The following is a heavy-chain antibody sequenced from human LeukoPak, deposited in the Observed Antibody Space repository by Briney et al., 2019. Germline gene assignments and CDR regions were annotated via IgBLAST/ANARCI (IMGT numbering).Heavy chain of an antibody. CDR2: IYYSGTT. CDR1: DGSISNYY. Sequence: SETLSLTCSVFDGSISNYYWSWIRQPPGKGLEWLGYIYYSGTTNYNPSLKSRLTMSLDTSKKQLSLRLTSVTAADTAVYYCARHLRSFPDCWGQGTLVTVSS. D-gene: IGHD3-3*02. CDR3: ARHLRSFPDC. V-gene: IGHV4-59*08. J-gene: IGHJ4*02.